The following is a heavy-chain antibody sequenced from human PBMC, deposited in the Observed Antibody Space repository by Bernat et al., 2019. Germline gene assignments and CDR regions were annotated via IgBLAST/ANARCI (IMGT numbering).Heavy chain of an antibody. CDR2: VSYDGTYK. Sequence: QVHLVESGGGVVQPGGSLRLSCAASGFMFTSYAMHWVRRAPDKGLEWVAVVSYDGTYKYDAPSVKGRFTISRDNSANTLFLQMYSLRGEDTAVYYCARGKGSGSYLDFNYYYYMDVWGKGTTVTVSS. D-gene: IGHD1-26*01. CDR3: ARGKGSGSYLDFNYYYYMDV. V-gene: IGHV3-30*14. J-gene: IGHJ6*03. CDR1: GFMFTSYA.